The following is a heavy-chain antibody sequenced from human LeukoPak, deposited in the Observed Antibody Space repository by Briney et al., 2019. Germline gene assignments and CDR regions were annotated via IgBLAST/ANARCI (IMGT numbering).Heavy chain of an antibody. CDR2: IYYSGST. CDR3: ARVPITIPSPPYYYYGMDV. CDR1: GGPISSYY. J-gene: IGHJ6*02. D-gene: IGHD3-10*01. V-gene: IGHV4-59*01. Sequence: SETLSLTCTVSGGPISSYYWSWIRQPPGKGLEWIGYIYYSGSTNYNPSLKSRVTISVDTSKNQFSLKLSSVTAADTAVYYCARVPITIPSPPYYYYGMDVWGQGTTVTVSS.